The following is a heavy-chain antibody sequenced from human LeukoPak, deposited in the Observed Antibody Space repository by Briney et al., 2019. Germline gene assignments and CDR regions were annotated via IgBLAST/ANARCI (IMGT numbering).Heavy chain of an antibody. J-gene: IGHJ5*02. V-gene: IGHV4-59*01. CDR1: GGSISSYY. CDR2: IYYSGST. D-gene: IGHD6-19*01. CDR3: ARDRGIAVAGMSWFDP. Sequence: SETLSLTCTVSGGSISSYYWSWIRQPPGKGLEWIGYIYYSGSTNYNPSLKSRVTISVDTSKNQFSLKLSSVTAADTAVYYCARDRGIAVAGMSWFDPWGQGTLVTVPS.